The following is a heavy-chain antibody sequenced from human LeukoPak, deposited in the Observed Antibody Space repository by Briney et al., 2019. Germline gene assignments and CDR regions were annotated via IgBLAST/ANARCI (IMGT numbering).Heavy chain of an antibody. J-gene: IGHJ4*02. V-gene: IGHV4-4*02. Sequence: SGTLSLTCAVSGGSISSSNWWSWVRQPPGKGLEWIGEIYHSGSTNYNPSLKSRVTISVDTSKNQFSLKLSSVTAADTAVYYCARFTSSSWSFNDYWGQGTLVTVSS. CDR2: IYHSGST. D-gene: IGHD6-13*01. CDR1: GGSISSSNW. CDR3: ARFTSSSWSFNDY.